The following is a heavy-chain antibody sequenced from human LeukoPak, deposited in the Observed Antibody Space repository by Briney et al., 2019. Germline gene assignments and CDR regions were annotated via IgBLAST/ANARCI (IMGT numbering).Heavy chain of an antibody. J-gene: IGHJ4*02. CDR1: GGSISSYY. D-gene: IGHD3-10*01. V-gene: IGHV4-59*08. CDR2: IYYSGST. CDR3: ARLGSFRGVSWDEY. Sequence: SETLSLTYTVSGGSISSYYWSWIRQPPGKGLEWIGYIYYSGSTYYNPSLQSRVTISVDTSKNQFSLKLTSVTAADTAVYYCARLGSFRGVSWDEYWGQGTLVTVSS.